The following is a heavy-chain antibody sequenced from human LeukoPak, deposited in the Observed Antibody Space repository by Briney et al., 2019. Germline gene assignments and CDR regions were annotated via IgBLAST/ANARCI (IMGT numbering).Heavy chain of an antibody. V-gene: IGHV1-2*06. CDR3: ARDMSGRTAYFQH. CDR1: GYTFTGYY. J-gene: IGHJ1*01. Sequence: ASVKVSCKASGYTFTGYYMHWLRQAPGQGLEWMGRINPNSGGTNYAQKFQGRVTMTRDTSISTAYMELSRLRSDDTAVYYCARDMSGRTAYFQHWGQGTLVTVSS. CDR2: INPNSGGT. D-gene: IGHD1-26*01.